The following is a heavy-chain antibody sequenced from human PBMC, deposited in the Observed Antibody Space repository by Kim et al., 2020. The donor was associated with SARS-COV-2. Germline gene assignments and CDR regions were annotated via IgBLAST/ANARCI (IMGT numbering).Heavy chain of an antibody. Sequence: SVKVSCKASGGTFSSYAISWVRQAPGQGLEWMGGIIPIFGTANYAQKFQGRVTITADESTSTAYMELSSLRSEDTAVYYCARVGTPTTVVTPPGDAFDIWGQGTMVTVSS. CDR1: GGTFSSYA. J-gene: IGHJ3*02. V-gene: IGHV1-69*13. CDR2: IIPIFGTA. CDR3: ARVGTPTTVVTPPGDAFDI. D-gene: IGHD2-21*02.